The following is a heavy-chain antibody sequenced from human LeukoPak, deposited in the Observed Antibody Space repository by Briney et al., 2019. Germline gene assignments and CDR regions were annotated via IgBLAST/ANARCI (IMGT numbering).Heavy chain of an antibody. J-gene: IGHJ3*02. Sequence: SETLSLTCTVSGGSISSSSYYWGWIRQPPGKGLEWIGSIYYSGSTYYNPSLKSRVTISVDTSKNQFSLKLRSVTAADTAVYFCARGPYSYDSSGAFDIWGQGTMVTVSS. CDR1: GGSISSSSYY. V-gene: IGHV4-39*07. CDR3: ARGPYSYDSSGAFDI. D-gene: IGHD3-22*01. CDR2: IYYSGST.